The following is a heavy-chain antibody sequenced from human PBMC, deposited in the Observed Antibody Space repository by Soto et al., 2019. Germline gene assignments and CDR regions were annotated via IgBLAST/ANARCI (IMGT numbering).Heavy chain of an antibody. CDR1: GYIFTSNW. CDR2: IFPADSDT. J-gene: IGHJ4*02. V-gene: IGHV5-51*01. CDR3: ARQDSRGYDY. D-gene: IGHD6-19*01. Sequence: PGESLKISCKASGYIFTSNWIAWVRQMPGKGLEWMGIIFPADSDTTYSPSFQGQVTISADKSISTTYLQWSGLRASDTAVYYCARQDSRGYDYWGQGTVVTVSS.